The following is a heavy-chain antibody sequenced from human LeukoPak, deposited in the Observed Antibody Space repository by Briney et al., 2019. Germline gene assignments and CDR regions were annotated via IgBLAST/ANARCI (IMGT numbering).Heavy chain of an antibody. J-gene: IGHJ4*02. V-gene: IGHV4-34*01. D-gene: IGHD3-22*01. CDR1: GGSFSGYY. CDR3: ARGSAGLHYYDSSGYYWAY. Sequence: SETLSLTCAVYGGSFSGYYWSWIRQPPGKGLEWIGEINHGGSTNYNPSLKSRVTISVDTSKNQFSLKLSSVTAADTAVYYCARGSAGLHYYDSSGYYWAYWGQGTLVTVSS. CDR2: INHGGST.